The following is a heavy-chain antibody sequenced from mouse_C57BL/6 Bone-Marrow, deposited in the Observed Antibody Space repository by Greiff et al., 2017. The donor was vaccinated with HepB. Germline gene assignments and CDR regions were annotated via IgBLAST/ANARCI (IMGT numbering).Heavy chain of an antibody. J-gene: IGHJ4*01. CDR2: IYPRSGNT. CDR1: GYTFTSYG. V-gene: IGHV1-81*01. CDR3: ARRVSSYYAMDY. D-gene: IGHD1-1*01. Sequence: LVESGAELARPGASVKLSCKASGYTFTSYGISWVKQRTGQGLEWIGEIYPRSGNTYYNEKFKGKATLTADKSSSTAYMELRSLTSEDSAVYFCARRVSSYYAMDYWGQGTSVTVSS.